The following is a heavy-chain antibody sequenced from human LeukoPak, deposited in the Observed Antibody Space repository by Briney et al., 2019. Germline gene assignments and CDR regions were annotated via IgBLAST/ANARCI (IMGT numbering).Heavy chain of an antibody. CDR1: GYSISSGYY. J-gene: IGHJ4*02. D-gene: IGHD6-13*01. Sequence: SEALSLTCAVSGYSISSGYYWGWIRHPPGKGLEWIGSIYHSGSTYYNPSLKSRVTISVDTSKNQFSLKLSTVTAADTAVYYCASALIAAAGIGRDYWGQGTLVTVSS. V-gene: IGHV4-38-2*01. CDR3: ASALIAAAGIGRDY. CDR2: IYHSGST.